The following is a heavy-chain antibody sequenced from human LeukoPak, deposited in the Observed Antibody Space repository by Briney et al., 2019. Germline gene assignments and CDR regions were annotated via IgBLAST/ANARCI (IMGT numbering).Heavy chain of an antibody. V-gene: IGHV4-61*02. D-gene: IGHD3-10*01. J-gene: IGHJ4*02. CDR2: IYTSGST. Sequence: PSQTLSLTCTVSGGSISSGSYYWSWIRQPAGKGLEWIGRIYTSGSTYYNPSLKSRVTISVDTSKNQFSLKLSSVTAADTAVYYCARARVKYFDYWGQGTLVTVSS. CDR3: ARARVKYFDY. CDR1: GGSISSGSYY.